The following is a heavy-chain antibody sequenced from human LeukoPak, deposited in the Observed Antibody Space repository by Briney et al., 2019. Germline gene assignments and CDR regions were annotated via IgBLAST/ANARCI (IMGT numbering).Heavy chain of an antibody. CDR1: GGSFSGYY. D-gene: IGHD3-3*01. CDR2: INHSGST. J-gene: IGHJ5*02. CDR3: ARGSVLRFLEWLTKSNWFDP. Sequence: PSETLSLTCAVYGGSFSGYYWSWIRQPPGKGLEWIGEINHSGSTNYNPSLKSRVTISVDTSKNQFSLKLSSVTAADTAVYYCARGSVLRFLEWLTKSNWFDPWGQGTLVTVSS. V-gene: IGHV4-34*01.